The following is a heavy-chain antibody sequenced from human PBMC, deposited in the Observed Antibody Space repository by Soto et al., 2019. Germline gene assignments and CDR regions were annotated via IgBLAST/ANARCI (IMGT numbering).Heavy chain of an antibody. CDR1: GFDFRSYA. V-gene: IGHV3-30*18. CDR3: AKGILSATIAPYAMDV. J-gene: IGHJ6*02. Sequence: QVQLVESGGGVVQPGASLRLSCVASGFDFRSYAMHWVRQAPGKGLEWVGVISYDGGNIYYADSVKGRFTISRDNSKNTLYVQVKSLRPEYTAVYYCAKGILSATIAPYAMDVWGQGTTVTVSS. CDR2: ISYDGGNI. D-gene: IGHD2-21*01.